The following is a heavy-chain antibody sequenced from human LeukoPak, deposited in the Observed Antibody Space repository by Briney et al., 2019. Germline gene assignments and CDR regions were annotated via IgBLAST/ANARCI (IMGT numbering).Heavy chain of an antibody. CDR1: GGSISSGDYY. CDR3: ARECDCSGGSCYHNWFDP. J-gene: IGHJ5*02. CDR2: IYYSGST. V-gene: IGHV4-30-4*01. D-gene: IGHD2-15*01. Sequence: PSETLSLTCTVSGGSISSGDYYWSWIRQPPGKGLEWIGYIYYSGSTYYNPSLKSRVTISVDTSKNQFSLKLSSVTAADTAVYYFARECDCSGGSCYHNWFDPWGQGTLVTVSS.